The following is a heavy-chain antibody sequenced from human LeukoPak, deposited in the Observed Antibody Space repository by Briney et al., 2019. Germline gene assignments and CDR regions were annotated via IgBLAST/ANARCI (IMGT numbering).Heavy chain of an antibody. D-gene: IGHD3-3*01. CDR3: ARGGSTYYDFWSGYYSDYFDY. J-gene: IGHJ4*02. CDR2: ISAYNGNT. CDR1: GYTFTSYG. Sequence: GASVKVSCKASGYTFTSYGISWVRQAPGQGLEWMGWISAYNGNTNYAQKLQGRVTMTTDTSTSTAYMELRSLRSDDTAVYYCARGGSTYYDFWSGYYSDYFDYWGQGTLVTVSS. V-gene: IGHV1-18*01.